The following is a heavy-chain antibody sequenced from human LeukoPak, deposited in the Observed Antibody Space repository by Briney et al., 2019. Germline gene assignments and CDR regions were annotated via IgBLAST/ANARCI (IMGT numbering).Heavy chain of an antibody. J-gene: IGHJ3*02. Sequence: KPSETLSLTCAVYGGSFSGYYWSWIRQPPGKGLEWIGEINHSGSTNYNPSLKSRVTISVDTSKNQFSLKLSSVTAADTAVYYCARIVVPAAYYAFDIWGQGTMVTASS. CDR3: ARIVVPAAYYAFDI. D-gene: IGHD2-2*01. CDR1: GGSFSGYY. V-gene: IGHV4-34*01. CDR2: INHSGST.